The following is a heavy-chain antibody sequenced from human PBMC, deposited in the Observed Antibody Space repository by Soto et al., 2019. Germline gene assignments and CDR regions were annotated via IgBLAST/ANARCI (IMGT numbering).Heavy chain of an antibody. CDR1: RGTFTNYA. J-gene: IGHJ6*02. V-gene: IGHV1-2*04. D-gene: IGHD3-10*01. CDR2: INPNSGGT. CDR3: ARDWIYPGRSSYYYGSGPPSPYYYGMDG. Sequence: GASVKVSCTAFRGTFTNYAFSWVRKAPGPGLEWMGWINPNSGGTNYAQKFQGWVTMTRDTSISTAYMELSRLRSDDTAVYYCARDWIYPGRSSYYYGSGPPSPYYYGMDGWGQGTTVTVSS.